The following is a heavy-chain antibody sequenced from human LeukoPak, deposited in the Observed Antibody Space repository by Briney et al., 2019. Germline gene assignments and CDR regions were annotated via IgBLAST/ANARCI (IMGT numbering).Heavy chain of an antibody. J-gene: IGHJ4*02. D-gene: IGHD2-15*01. CDR2: IDWDDDK. V-gene: IGHV2-70*11. Sequence: SGPTLVNPTQTLTLTCTFSGFSLSTSGICVSWIRQPPGKALEWLARIDWDDDKYYSTSLKTRLTISKDTSKNQVVLTMTNMDPVDTATYYCARITVVAAEYYFDYWGQGTLVTVSS. CDR3: ARITVVAAEYYFDY. CDR1: GFSLSTSGIC.